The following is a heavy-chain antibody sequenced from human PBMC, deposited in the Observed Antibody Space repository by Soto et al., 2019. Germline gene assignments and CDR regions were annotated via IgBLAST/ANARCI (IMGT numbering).Heavy chain of an antibody. V-gene: IGHV5-51*01. J-gene: IGHJ6*02. D-gene: IGHD2-21*02. CDR1: GYSFTSHW. CDR3: ARILYCGGDCYPYGMDV. Sequence: PGESLKISCKGSGYSFTSHWIGWVRQMPGKGLEWMGIIYPGDSGTRYSPSFQGQVTISADKSISTAYLQWSSLKASDTAMYYCARILYCGGDCYPYGMDVWGQGTTVTVSS. CDR2: IYPGDSGT.